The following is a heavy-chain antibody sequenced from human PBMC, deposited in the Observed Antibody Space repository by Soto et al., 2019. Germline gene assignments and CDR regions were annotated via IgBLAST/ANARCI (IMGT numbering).Heavy chain of an antibody. CDR1: GGSIGSYY. Sequence: QVQLQESGPGLVKPSETLSLTCTVSGGSIGSYYWSWIRQPQGKGLEWIGFIYYRGRTNYNPSLKSRVTISVDTSKNQFFPKLTSVTPADTAVYYCARGGPGYGDRIFEYWGQGTLVTVSS. D-gene: IGHD4-17*01. J-gene: IGHJ4*02. CDR2: IYYRGRT. V-gene: IGHV4-59*01. CDR3: ARGGPGYGDRIFEY.